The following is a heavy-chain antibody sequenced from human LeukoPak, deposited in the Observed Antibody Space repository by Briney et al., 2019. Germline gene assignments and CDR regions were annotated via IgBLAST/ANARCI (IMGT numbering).Heavy chain of an antibody. CDR2: ISSSGSTI. J-gene: IGHJ6*03. V-gene: IGHV3-48*03. CDR3: ARAGIVVVPTYMDV. CDR1: GFTFSSYE. Sequence: PGGSLRLSCAASGFTFSSYEMNWVRQAPGKGLEWVSYISSSGSTIYYADSVKGRFTISRDNAKNSLYLQMNSLRAEDTAVYYCARAGIVVVPTYMDVWGKGTTVTVS. D-gene: IGHD2-2*01.